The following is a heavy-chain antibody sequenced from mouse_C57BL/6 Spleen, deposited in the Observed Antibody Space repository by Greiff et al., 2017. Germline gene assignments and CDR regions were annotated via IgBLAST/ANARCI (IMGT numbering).Heavy chain of an antibody. J-gene: IGHJ2*01. V-gene: IGHV1-55*01. CDR2: IYPGSGST. D-gene: IGHD3-2*02. Sequence: QVQLQQPGAELVKPGASVKMSCKASGYTFTSYWITWVKQRPGQGLEWIGDIYPGSGSTNYNEKFKSKATLTVDTSSSTAYMQLSSLTAEDSAVYYCASTRQLRLRDFGYWGQGTTLTVSS. CDR3: ASTRQLRLRDFGY. CDR1: GYTFTSYW.